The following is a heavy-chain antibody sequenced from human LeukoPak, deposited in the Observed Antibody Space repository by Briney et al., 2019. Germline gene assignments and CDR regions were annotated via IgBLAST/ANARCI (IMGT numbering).Heavy chain of an antibody. CDR2: IRYDGSNK. CDR3: AKEYGYDYNYFYSMDV. CDR1: RFTFSSYG. Sequence: GGSLRLSCAASRFTFSSYGIHGVPHAPGKGLECVAFIRYDGSNKYHADSVKGRFTISRDNSKNTVYLQMNSLRAEDTAVYFCAKEYGYDYNYFYSMDVWGKGTTVTVSS. V-gene: IGHV3-30*02. D-gene: IGHD1-1*01. J-gene: IGHJ6*03.